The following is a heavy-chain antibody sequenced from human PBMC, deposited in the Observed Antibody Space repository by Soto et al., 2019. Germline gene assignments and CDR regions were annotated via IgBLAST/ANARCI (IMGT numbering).Heavy chain of an antibody. CDR3: ARDSGYSGYDFDWRHPND. J-gene: IGHJ4*02. D-gene: IGHD5-12*01. CDR1: GGSISSSSYY. Sequence: SETLSLTCTVSGGSISSSSYYWGWIRQPPGKGLEWIGSIYYSGSTYYNPSLKSRVTISVDTSKNQFPLKLSSVTAADTAVYYCARDSGYSGYDFDWRHPNDWGQGTLVTVSS. V-gene: IGHV4-39*06. CDR2: IYYSGST.